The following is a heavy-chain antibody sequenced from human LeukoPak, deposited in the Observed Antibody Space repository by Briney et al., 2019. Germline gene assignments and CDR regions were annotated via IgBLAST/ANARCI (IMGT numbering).Heavy chain of an antibody. V-gene: IGHV5-10-1*01. CDR2: IDPSDSYT. D-gene: IGHD6-13*01. Sequence: GESLKISCQGSGYSFTSYWISWVSQMPGKGLEWMGRIDPSDSYTNYSPSLQGHVTISADKSISTAYLQWSSLKASDTAIYYCATDDPSGRSSSGVYYYYGMDVWGQGTTVTVSS. CDR3: ATDDPSGRSSSGVYYYYGMDV. CDR1: GYSFTSYW. J-gene: IGHJ6*02.